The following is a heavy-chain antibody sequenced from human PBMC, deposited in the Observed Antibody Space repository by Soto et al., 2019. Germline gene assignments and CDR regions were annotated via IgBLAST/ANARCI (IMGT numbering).Heavy chain of an antibody. J-gene: IGHJ6*02. CDR2: LWFDGSNE. V-gene: IGHV3-33*06. CDR1: GFPFSRYD. D-gene: IGHD3-10*01. CDR3: AKVLYASESFDSEEAPYGMDV. Sequence: VGSLRLSCAASGFPFSRYDMHWVRQAPGKGLEWVAVLWFDGSNEYYADSVQGRFTISRDNSKNTLYLQMDSLRAEDTAVYYCAKVLYASESFDSEEAPYGMDVWGQGTTVTVSS.